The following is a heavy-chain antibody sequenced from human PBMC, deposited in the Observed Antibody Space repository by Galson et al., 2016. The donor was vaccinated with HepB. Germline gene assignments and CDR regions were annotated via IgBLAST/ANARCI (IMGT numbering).Heavy chain of an antibody. D-gene: IGHD3-16*01. J-gene: IGHJ3*02. CDR1: GFPFSTYG. CDR2: IWYDGINQ. CDR3: ARDAFPDDACDI. Sequence: SLRLSCAASGFPFSTYGMHWVRQAPGKGLEWVAVIWYDGINQYYADSVKGRFTISRDISKNTLYLQMNSLRAEDTALYYCARDAFPDDACDIWGQGTMVTVSS. V-gene: IGHV3-33*01.